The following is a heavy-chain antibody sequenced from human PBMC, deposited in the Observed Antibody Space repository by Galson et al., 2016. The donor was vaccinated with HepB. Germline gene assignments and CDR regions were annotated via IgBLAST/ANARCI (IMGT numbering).Heavy chain of an antibody. CDR3: ARGGVGATAYGFNI. CDR1: GDSVSSNNAG. D-gene: IGHD1-26*01. CDR2: TYYRSNYYY. J-gene: IGHJ3*02. V-gene: IGHV6-1*01. Sequence: CAISGDSVSSNNAGWNWIRQSPSRGLEWLGRTYYRSNYYYDYPVSVKGRITIDPDTSKNQVSLQLTSVTPEDTAIYYCARGGVGATAYGFNIWGQGTTVTVSS.